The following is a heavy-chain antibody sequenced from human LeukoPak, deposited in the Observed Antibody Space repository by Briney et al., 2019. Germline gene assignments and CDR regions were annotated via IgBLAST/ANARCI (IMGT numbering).Heavy chain of an antibody. D-gene: IGHD4-23*01. CDR3: AKDKVLLSPASRYYGGNSVFDY. V-gene: IGHV3-74*01. Sequence: GGSLRLSCAASGFTFSTYWMHWVRQAPGKGLVWVSGLNSDGSITGYVDSVKGRFTISRDNSKNTLYLQMNSLRAEDTAVYYCAKDKVLLSPASRYYGGNSVFDYWGQGTLVTVSS. CDR2: LNSDGSIT. CDR1: GFTFSTYW. J-gene: IGHJ4*02.